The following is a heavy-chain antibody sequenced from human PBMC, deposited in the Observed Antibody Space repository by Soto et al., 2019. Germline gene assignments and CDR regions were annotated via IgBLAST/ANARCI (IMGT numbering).Heavy chain of an antibody. D-gene: IGHD3-3*01. CDR3: AREPRITILGVVIGYGMEF. Sequence: SVKVSCKASGFTFSSYAISWVRQAAGQGLEWMGGIIPIFGTANYAQKFQGRVTITADESTSTAYMELSSQRSEDTAVYYCAREPRITILGVVIGYGMEFWGQGTTVSVSS. J-gene: IGHJ6*01. CDR2: IIPIFGTA. V-gene: IGHV1-69*13. CDR1: GFTFSSYA.